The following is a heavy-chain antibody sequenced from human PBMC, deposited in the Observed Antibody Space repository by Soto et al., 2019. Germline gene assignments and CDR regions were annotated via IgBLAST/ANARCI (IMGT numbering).Heavy chain of an antibody. V-gene: IGHV3-15*01. CDR1: GFTFSNAC. Sequence: GGSLRLSCAASGFTFSNACMSWVRQAPGKGLEWVGRIKSKTDGGTTDYAAPVKGRCTISRDDSKHTLYLQMNSLKTEDSAVYYCTTDFRLRPDYWGQGTLVTVSS. CDR3: TTDFRLRPDY. J-gene: IGHJ4*02. D-gene: IGHD4-17*01. CDR2: IKSKTDGGTT.